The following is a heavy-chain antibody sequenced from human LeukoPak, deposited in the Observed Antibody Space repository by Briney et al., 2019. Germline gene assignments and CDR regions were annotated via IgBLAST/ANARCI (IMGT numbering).Heavy chain of an antibody. CDR2: IKQDGSEK. Sequence: PGGSLRLSCAASGFTFSSYWMSWVRQAPGKGLEWVANIKQDGSEKYYVDSVKGRFTISRDNAKNSLYLQMNSLRAEDTAVYYCARLSGRDPGDRDYFDYWGQGTLVTVSS. V-gene: IGHV3-7*01. CDR1: GFTFSSYW. CDR3: ARLSGRDPGDRDYFDY. J-gene: IGHJ4*02. D-gene: IGHD1-26*01.